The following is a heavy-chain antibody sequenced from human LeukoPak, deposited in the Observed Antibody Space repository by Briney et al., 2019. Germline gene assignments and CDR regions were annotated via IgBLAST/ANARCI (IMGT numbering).Heavy chain of an antibody. J-gene: IGHJ4*02. D-gene: IGHD4-17*01. CDR3: ARGDLYGDYVDY. CDR1: GFTFSSYA. CDR2: ISFDGSNK. Sequence: PGGSLRLSCSASGFTFSSYAMHWVRQAPGKGLEWVAVISFDGSNKYYPNSVKGRFTISRDTSKNTLYLQMNSLRAEDTAVYFCARGDLYGDYVDYWGQGTLVTVSS. V-gene: IGHV3-30-3*01.